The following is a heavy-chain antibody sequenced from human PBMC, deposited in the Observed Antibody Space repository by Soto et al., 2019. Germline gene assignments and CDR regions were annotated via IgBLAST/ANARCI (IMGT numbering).Heavy chain of an antibody. V-gene: IGHV5-51*01. Sequence: GESLKISCKGSGYSFTSYWIGWVRQMPGKGLEWMGIIYPGDSDTRYSPSFQGQVTISADKSISTAYLQWSSLKASDTAMYYCARRERPGHSNYYYYYMDVWGKGTTVTVSS. CDR1: GYSFTSYW. D-gene: IGHD4-4*01. CDR2: IYPGDSDT. CDR3: ARRERPGHSNYYYYYMDV. J-gene: IGHJ6*03.